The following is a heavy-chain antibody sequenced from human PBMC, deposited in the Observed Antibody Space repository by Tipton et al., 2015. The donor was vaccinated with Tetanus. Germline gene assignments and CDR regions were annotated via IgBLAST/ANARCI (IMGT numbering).Heavy chain of an antibody. CDR3: AKGLPTEVAGSWLYYYYYAMDA. D-gene: IGHD6-19*01. J-gene: IGHJ6*02. V-gene: IGHV3-30*18. Sequence: SLRLSCAASGFTFSSYGMHWVRQAPGKGLEWVAVISYDGSYKYYADSVKGRFTISRDNSKNTLYLQMNSLRAEDTAIYYCAKGLPTEVAGSWLYYYYYAMDAWGQGTTVTVSS. CDR2: ISYDGSYK. CDR1: GFTFSSYG.